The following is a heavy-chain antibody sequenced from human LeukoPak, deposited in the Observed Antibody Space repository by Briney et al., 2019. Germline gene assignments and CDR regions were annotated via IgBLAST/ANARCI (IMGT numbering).Heavy chain of an antibody. Sequence: GESLKISCKGSGYSFTSYWIGWVRQMPGKGLGWMGIIYPGDSDTRYSPSFQGQVTISADKSISTAYLQWSSLKASDTAMYYCARRKTKGPTGGGEFDYWGQGTLVAVSS. J-gene: IGHJ4*02. V-gene: IGHV5-51*01. CDR3: ARRKTKGPTGGGEFDY. D-gene: IGHD7-27*01. CDR2: IYPGDSDT. CDR1: GYSFTSYW.